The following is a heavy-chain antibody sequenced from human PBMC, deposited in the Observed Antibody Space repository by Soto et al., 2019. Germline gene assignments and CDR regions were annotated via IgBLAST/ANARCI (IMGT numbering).Heavy chain of an antibody. Sequence: GGSLRLSCAASGFTFSSYWMSWVRQAPGKGLEWVANIKQDGSEKYYVDSVKGRFTISRDNAKNSLYLQMNSLRAEDTAVYYCASSPHYYGSGSYGGGYYYYMDVWGKGTTVTVSS. V-gene: IGHV3-7*01. CDR2: IKQDGSEK. CDR3: ASSPHYYGSGSYGGGYYYYMDV. D-gene: IGHD3-10*01. J-gene: IGHJ6*03. CDR1: GFTFSSYW.